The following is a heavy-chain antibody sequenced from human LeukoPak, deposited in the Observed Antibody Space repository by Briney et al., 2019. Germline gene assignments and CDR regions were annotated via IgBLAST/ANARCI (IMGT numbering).Heavy chain of an antibody. Sequence: GGSLRLSCAASGFTFSSCGMSWVRQAPGKGLEWVSAISTSGGSTYYADSVKGRFTISRDNSKNTLYLQMNSLSPEDTAVYYCAKDSPVLTYWGQGTLVTASS. CDR3: AKDSPVLTY. J-gene: IGHJ4*02. CDR2: ISTSGGST. CDR1: GFTFSSCG. V-gene: IGHV3-23*01.